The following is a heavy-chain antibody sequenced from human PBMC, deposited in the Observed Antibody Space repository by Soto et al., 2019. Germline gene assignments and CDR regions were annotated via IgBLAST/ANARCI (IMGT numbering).Heavy chain of an antibody. CDR1: GDSVSSNSAA. D-gene: IGHD2-21*02. CDR3: ARAYCGGDGYSRAEYFQH. J-gene: IGHJ1*01. Sequence: SQTLSLTCAISGDSVSSNSAAWNWIRQSPSRGLEWLGRTYYRSKWYNDYAVSVKSRITINPDTSKNQFSLQLNSVTPEDTAVYYCARAYCGGDGYSRAEYFQHWGQGTLVTVSS. V-gene: IGHV6-1*01. CDR2: TYYRSKWYN.